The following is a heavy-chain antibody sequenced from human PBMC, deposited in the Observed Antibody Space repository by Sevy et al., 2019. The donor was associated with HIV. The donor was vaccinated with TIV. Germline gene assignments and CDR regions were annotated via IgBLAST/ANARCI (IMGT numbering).Heavy chain of an antibody. V-gene: IGHV3-7*01. D-gene: IGHD5-12*01. Sequence: GGSLRLSCAASAFTFSNCWLTWVRQAPGKGLEWVANIRQDGNEKYYVDSVKGRFTISRDNVKDSLYLQMNSLRVEDTAVYYCARDAPYSGYDLAFDYWGQGTLVTVSS. J-gene: IGHJ4*02. CDR3: ARDAPYSGYDLAFDY. CDR2: IRQDGNEK. CDR1: AFTFSNCW.